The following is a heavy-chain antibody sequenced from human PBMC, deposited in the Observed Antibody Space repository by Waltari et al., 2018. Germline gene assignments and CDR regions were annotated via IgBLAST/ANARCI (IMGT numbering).Heavy chain of an antibody. Sequence: QVQLVQSGAEVKKPGASVKVSCKASGYTFTSYYMHWVRQAPGQGLEWMGIINPSAGSQSYAQKCQGRVTRTRDTATSTVYMELSSLRSEDTAVDYCARGTSIYYYYYGMDVWGQGTTVTVSS. J-gene: IGHJ6*02. CDR2: INPSAGSQ. D-gene: IGHD1-7*01. CDR3: ARGTSIYYYYYGMDV. V-gene: IGHV1-46*01. CDR1: GYTFTSYY.